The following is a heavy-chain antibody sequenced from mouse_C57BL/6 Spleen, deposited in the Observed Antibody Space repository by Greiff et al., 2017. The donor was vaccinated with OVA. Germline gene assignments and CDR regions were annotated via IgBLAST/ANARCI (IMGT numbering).Heavy chain of an antibody. CDR2: INPSNGGT. V-gene: IGHV1-53*01. D-gene: IGHD1-1*01. CDR1: GYTFTSYW. Sequence: QVQLQQPGTELVKPGASVKLSCKASGYTFTSYWMHWVKQRPGQGLEWIGNINPSNGGTNYNEKFNSKATLTVDKSSSTAYMQLSSLTSADSAVSYCASGTTVPYYFDYWGQGTTLTVSS. J-gene: IGHJ2*01. CDR3: ASGTTVPYYFDY.